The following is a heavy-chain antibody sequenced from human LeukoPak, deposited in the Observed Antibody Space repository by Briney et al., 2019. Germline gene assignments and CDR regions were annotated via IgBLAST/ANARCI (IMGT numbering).Heavy chain of an antibody. V-gene: IGHV4-38-2*02. D-gene: IGHD7-27*01. Sequence: SETLSLTCTVSGYSIRTDYYWGWIRQPPGKGPQWIGTINKSGNTYYNPSLRSRVTISVDTSKNQFSLKVRYMTAADTAVYYCASRKLGNDYWGQGTLVTVSS. CDR1: GYSIRTDYY. J-gene: IGHJ4*01. CDR2: INKSGNT. CDR3: ASRKLGNDY.